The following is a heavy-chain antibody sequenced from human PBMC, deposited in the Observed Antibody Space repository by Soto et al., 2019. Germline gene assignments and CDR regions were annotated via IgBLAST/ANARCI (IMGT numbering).Heavy chain of an antibody. CDR3: GRVVEGATRHTDFDS. CDR1: GVSIHNSHSF. V-gene: IGHV4-39*01. J-gene: IGHJ5*01. D-gene: IGHD2-15*01. Sequence: SETLSLTCAVSGVSIHNSHSFWGWIRQPPGKGLEFIGSVYYSGGANYNPSLKSRVTVSIDTSNNQFSLRVNSVTAADTAVYYCGRVVEGATRHTDFDSWGQGILVTVSS. CDR2: VYYSGGA.